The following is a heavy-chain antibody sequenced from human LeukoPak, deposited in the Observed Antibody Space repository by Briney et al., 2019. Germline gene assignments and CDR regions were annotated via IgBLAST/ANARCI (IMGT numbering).Heavy chain of an antibody. Sequence: GGSLRLSCAASGFTFSGYAMNWVRQAPGKGLEWVSTIRDNGDSSYYTDSVKGRFTISRDISKNTLYLQMNSLRAEDTAVYYCAKGLPVSDFWSGNGYYYGMDVWSQGTTVTVS. V-gene: IGHV3-23*01. D-gene: IGHD3-3*01. CDR2: IRDNGDSS. CDR1: GFTFSGYA. J-gene: IGHJ6*02. CDR3: AKGLPVSDFWSGNGYYYGMDV.